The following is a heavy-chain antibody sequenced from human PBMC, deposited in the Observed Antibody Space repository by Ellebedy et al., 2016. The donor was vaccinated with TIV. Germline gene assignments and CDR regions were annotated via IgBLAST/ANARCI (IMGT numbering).Heavy chain of an antibody. D-gene: IGHD1-26*01. CDR2: ITYDGSNQ. V-gene: IGHV3-30-3*01. CDR3: ARDEDEVGATFFGY. J-gene: IGHJ4*02. Sequence: PGGSLRLSCEASGFSFDIYSMHWVRQAPGKGLEWVAVITYDGSNQHYADSVKGRFTISRDSSKNTLHLEMTSLRVEDTAMYYCARDEDEVGATFFGYWGQGTLVTVSS. CDR1: GFSFDIYS.